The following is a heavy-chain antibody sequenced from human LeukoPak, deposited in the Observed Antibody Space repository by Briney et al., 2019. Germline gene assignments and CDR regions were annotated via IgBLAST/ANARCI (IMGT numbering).Heavy chain of an antibody. CDR2: IYYTGST. D-gene: IGHD3-10*01. CDR1: GGSITSFY. J-gene: IGHJ4*02. CDR3: ARDSSRYGSGTFDY. V-gene: IGHV4-59*01. Sequence: SETLSLTCTVSGGSITSFYWNWIRQAPGKGLEWIGYIYYTGSTNYNPSLKSRVTISVDTSKNRFSLKLTSVTVADTAVYYCARDSSRYGSGTFDYWGQGTLVTVSS.